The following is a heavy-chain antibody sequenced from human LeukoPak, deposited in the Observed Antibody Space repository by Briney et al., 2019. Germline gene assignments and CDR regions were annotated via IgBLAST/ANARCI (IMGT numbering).Heavy chain of an antibody. D-gene: IGHD2-15*01. CDR3: AREMFSRRKPGYCSGGSCSNWFDP. Sequence: SVKVSCKAYGGTFSSYAISWVRQAPGQGLEWMGRIIPIFGTANYAQKFQGRVTITTDESTSTAYMELSSLRSEDTAVYYCAREMFSRRKPGYCSGGSCSNWFDPWGQGTLVTVSS. V-gene: IGHV1-69*05. J-gene: IGHJ5*02. CDR2: IIPIFGTA. CDR1: GGTFSSYA.